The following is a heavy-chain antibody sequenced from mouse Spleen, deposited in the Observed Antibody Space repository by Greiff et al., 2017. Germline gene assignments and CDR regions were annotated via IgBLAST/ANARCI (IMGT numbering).Heavy chain of an antibody. D-gene: IGHD4-1*01. CDR3: ARPLTGFDY. J-gene: IGHJ2*01. CDR2: ISSGGSYT. V-gene: IGHV5-9-3*01. Sequence: EVHLVESGGGLVKPGGSLKLSCAASGFTFSSYAMSWVRQTPEKRLEWVATISSGGSYTYYPDSVKGRFTISRDNAKNTLYLQMSSLRSEDTAMYYCARPLTGFDYWGQGTTLTVSS. CDR1: GFTFSSYA.